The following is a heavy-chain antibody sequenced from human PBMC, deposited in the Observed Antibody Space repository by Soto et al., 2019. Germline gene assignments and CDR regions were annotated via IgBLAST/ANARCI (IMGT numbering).Heavy chain of an antibody. CDR3: AGPIPSPDHLDI. D-gene: IGHD2-21*01. J-gene: IGHJ3*02. CDR1: GYTFTNYG. CDR2: ISAYNGNT. V-gene: IGHV1-18*01. Sequence: QVQLVQSGAEVKKPGASVKVSCKASGYTFTNYGISWVRQAPGQGLEWMGWISAYNGNTNYVQKLQGRGTMTTDTTTSTAYMELRGLRSGETAVYYCAGPIPSPDHLDIWGQGTMVTVSS.